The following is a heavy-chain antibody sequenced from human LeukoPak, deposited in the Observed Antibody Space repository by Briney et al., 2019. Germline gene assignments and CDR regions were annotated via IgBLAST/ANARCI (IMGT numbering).Heavy chain of an antibody. CDR3: ARDSYYDILTVYSLD. Sequence: PGGSLRLSCAASGFTVSSNYMSWVRQAPGKVLEWVSVIYSGGSTYYADSVKGRFTISRDNSKNTLYLQMNSLRAEDTAVYYCARDSYYDILTVYSLDWGQGTLVTVSP. D-gene: IGHD3-9*01. V-gene: IGHV3-66*01. J-gene: IGHJ4*02. CDR2: IYSGGST. CDR1: GFTVSSNY.